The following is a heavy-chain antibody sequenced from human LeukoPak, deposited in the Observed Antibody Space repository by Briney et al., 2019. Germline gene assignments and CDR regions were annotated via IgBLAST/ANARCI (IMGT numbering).Heavy chain of an antibody. J-gene: IGHJ2*01. CDR3: ASPPGGYWYFDL. D-gene: IGHD1-26*01. CDR1: GGSISSSSYY. V-gene: IGHV4-39*01. CDR2: IYYSGST. Sequence: PSETLSPTCTVSGGSISSSSYYWGWIRQPPGKGLEWIGSIYYSGSTYYNPSLKSRVTISVDTSKNQFSLKLSSVTAADTAVYYCASPPGGYWYFDLWGRGTLVTVSS.